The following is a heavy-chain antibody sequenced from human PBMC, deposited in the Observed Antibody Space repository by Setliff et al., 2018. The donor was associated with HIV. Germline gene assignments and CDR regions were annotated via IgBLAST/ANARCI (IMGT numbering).Heavy chain of an antibody. CDR2: IHYSGIT. J-gene: IGHJ3*02. V-gene: IGHV4-59*11. CDR3: ARYKCINFACVGFDI. CDR1: RDSINGHW. D-gene: IGHD3-9*01. Sequence: PSETLFLTCTVSRDSINGHWWSWIRQPPGKGLEWTGSIHYSGITHYNPSLKSRLTMSVDTSKNQVSLKLTSVTAADTAVYYCARYKCINFACVGFDIWGQGTVVTVSS.